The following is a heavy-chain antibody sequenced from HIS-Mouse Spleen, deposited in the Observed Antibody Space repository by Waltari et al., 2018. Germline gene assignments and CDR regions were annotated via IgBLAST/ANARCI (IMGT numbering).Heavy chain of an antibody. D-gene: IGHD2-21*02. V-gene: IGHV4-39*01. CDR1: GGSISSSSYY. Sequence: QLQLQESGPGLVKPSETLSLTCTVSGGSISSSSYYWGWIRQPPGKGLEWIGSIYYSGRTYYTPSLKSRVTISVDTSKNQFSLKLSSVTAADTAVYYCARKRTASGWFDPWGQGTLVTVSS. CDR3: ARKRTASGWFDP. CDR2: IYYSGRT. J-gene: IGHJ5*02.